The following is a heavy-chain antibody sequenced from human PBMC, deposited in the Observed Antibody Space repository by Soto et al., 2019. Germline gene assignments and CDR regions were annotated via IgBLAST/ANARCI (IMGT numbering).Heavy chain of an antibody. V-gene: IGHV3-23*01. CDR3: ANVGGVWCGGPVDY. CDR2: ISGSGSST. J-gene: IGHJ4*02. D-gene: IGHD3-3*01. Sequence: EVQVLESGGDLVQPGGSLRLSCAASGFTFTNYAMSWVRQAPGRGLEWVSSISGSGSSTYHAESVKGRFTISRDNSESTLFLQMNILRAEDTALYYCANVGGVWCGGPVDYWGQGTLVTVSS. CDR1: GFTFTNYA.